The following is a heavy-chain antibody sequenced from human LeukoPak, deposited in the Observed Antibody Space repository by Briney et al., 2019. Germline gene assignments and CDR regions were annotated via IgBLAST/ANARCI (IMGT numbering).Heavy chain of an antibody. D-gene: IGHD3-22*01. CDR2: IIPIFGTA. J-gene: IGHJ4*02. Sequence: GRSLRLSCAASGGTFSSYAISWVRQAPGQGLEWMGGIIPIFGTANYAQKFQGRVTITADESTSTAYMELSSLRSEDTAVYYCARGYYDSSGYLIYWGQGTLVTVSS. V-gene: IGHV1-69*01. CDR3: ARGYYDSSGYLIY. CDR1: GGTFSSYA.